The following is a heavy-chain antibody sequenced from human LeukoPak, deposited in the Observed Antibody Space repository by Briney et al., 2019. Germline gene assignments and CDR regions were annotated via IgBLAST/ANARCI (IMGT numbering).Heavy chain of an antibody. J-gene: IGHJ4*02. CDR2: ISAYNGNT. D-gene: IGHD3-16*02. Sequence: ASVKVSCKASGYTFTSYGISWVRQAPGQGLEWMGWISAYNGNTNYAQKLQGRVTMTTDTSTSTAYMELRSLRSDDTAVYYCARGHDYVWGSHRYISVGKPRKYYFDYWGQGTLVTVSS. CDR1: GYTFTSYG. V-gene: IGHV1-18*01. CDR3: ARGHDYVWGSHRYISVGKPRKYYFDY.